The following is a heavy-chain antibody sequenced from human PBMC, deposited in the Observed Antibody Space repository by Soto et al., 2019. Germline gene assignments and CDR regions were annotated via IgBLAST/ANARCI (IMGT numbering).Heavy chain of an antibody. CDR1: RFIFSSYA. CDR3: AKDAGSITIFGWVTPNMDV. CDR2: ISGSGGST. V-gene: IGHV3-23*01. D-gene: IGHD3-3*01. Sequence: GGSLRLSCAASRFIFSSYAMAWVRQAPGKGLEWVSTISGSGGSTYYANSVKGRFTISRDNSKNTLYLQMNSLRAEDTAVYYCAKDAGSITIFGWVTPNMDVWGKGTTVTLSS. J-gene: IGHJ6*03.